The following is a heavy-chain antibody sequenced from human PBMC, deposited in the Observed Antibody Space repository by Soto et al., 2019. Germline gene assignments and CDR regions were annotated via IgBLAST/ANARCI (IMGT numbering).Heavy chain of an antibody. Sequence: ESGGGLVQPGGSLRLSCAASGFTFSTYTMNWVRQAPGKGLEWVSYISSGSSTIYYADSVKGRFTISRDDAKNSLYLQMNSLGDEDTAVYYCARGITIFGVLPISTPMAVWGQGTTVTVSS. V-gene: IGHV3-48*02. J-gene: IGHJ6*02. CDR1: GFTFSTYT. CDR3: ARGITIFGVLPISTPMAV. CDR2: ISSGSSTI. D-gene: IGHD3-3*01.